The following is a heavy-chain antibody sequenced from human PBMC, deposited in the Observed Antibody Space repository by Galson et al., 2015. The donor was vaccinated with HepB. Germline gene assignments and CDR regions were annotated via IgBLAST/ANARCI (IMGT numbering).Heavy chain of an antibody. CDR3: ARQHGDYEWFDP. CDR2: IYYSGST. V-gene: IGHV4-39*01. CDR1: GGSISSSSYY. D-gene: IGHD4-17*01. J-gene: IGHJ5*02. Sequence: ETLSLTCTVSGGSISSSSYYWGWIRQPPGKGLEWIGSIYYSGSTYYNPSLKSRVTISVDTSKNQFSLKLSSVTAADTAVYYCARQHGDYEWFDPWGQGTLVTVSS.